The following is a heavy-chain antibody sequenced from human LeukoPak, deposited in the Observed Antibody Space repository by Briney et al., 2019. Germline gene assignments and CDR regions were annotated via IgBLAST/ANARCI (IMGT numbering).Heavy chain of an antibody. CDR3: AKERNDYSNYGVFDMDV. CDR1: GFTFSSYG. Sequence: GGSLRLSCAASGFTFSSYGMHWVRQAPGKGLEWVAVISYDGSNKYYADSVKGRFTISRDNSKNTLYLQVNSLRAEDTAVYYCAKERNDYSNYGVFDMDVWGQGTTVTVSS. V-gene: IGHV3-30*18. D-gene: IGHD4-11*01. J-gene: IGHJ6*02. CDR2: ISYDGSNK.